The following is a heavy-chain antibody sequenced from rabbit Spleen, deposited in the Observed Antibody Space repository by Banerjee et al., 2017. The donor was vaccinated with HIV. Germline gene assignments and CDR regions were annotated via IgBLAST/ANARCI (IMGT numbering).Heavy chain of an antibody. CDR3: AREDVGGSVTL. J-gene: IGHJ4*01. Sequence: QEQLVESGGGLVQPEGYLTLTCKASGIDFSGYGVSWVRQAPGKGLEWIGIIYPITETTYYANWVNGRFTISSDNAQNTVDLQMHSLTAADTATYFCAREDVGGSVTLWGQGTLVTVS. CDR1: GIDFSGYG. D-gene: IGHD1-1*01. V-gene: IGHV1S47*01. CDR2: IYPITETT.